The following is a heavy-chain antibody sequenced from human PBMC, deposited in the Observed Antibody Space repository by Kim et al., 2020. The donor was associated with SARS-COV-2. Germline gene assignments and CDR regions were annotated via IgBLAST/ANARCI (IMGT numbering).Heavy chain of an antibody. J-gene: IGHJ3*02. CDR2: IYYSGST. CDR1: GGSISSYY. CDR3: ARDQVVVAATGARGAFDI. V-gene: IGHV4-59*01. Sequence: SETLSLTCTVSGGSISSYYWSWIRQPPGKGLEWIGYIYYSGSTNYNPSLKSRVTISVDTSKNQFSLKLSSVTAADTAVYYCARDQVVVAATGARGAFDIWGQGTMVTVSS. D-gene: IGHD2-15*01.